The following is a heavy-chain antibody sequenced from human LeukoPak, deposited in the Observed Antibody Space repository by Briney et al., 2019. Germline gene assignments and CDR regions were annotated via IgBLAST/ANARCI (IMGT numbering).Heavy chain of an antibody. J-gene: IGHJ4*02. D-gene: IGHD2-8*02. CDR2: ITSYRRDT. CDR3: AKGTLEHCTGAICYPFDY. V-gene: IGHV3-23*01. CDR1: AFTLSSYE. Sequence: GGSLRLSCAASAFTLSSYEMNWVRQTPGKGLEWVSSITSYRRDTYYADSVKGRFTISRDNSKSTLSLQMNSLRAEDSAIYYCAKGTLEHCTGAICYPFDYWGQGSLVTVSS.